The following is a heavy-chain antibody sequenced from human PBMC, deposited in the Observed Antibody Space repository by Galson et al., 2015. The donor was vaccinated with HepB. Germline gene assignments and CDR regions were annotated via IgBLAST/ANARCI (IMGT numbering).Heavy chain of an antibody. CDR3: ARGGILGGFDS. J-gene: IGHJ4*02. Sequence: SLRLSCAASGFSFSRHGMHWVRQGPGKGLEWVALIWYDGSNKNYADSVRGRFTISRDNSKNTVSLQMDSLRAEDTAVYYCARGGILGGFDSWGQGTLVTVSS. CDR2: IWYDGSNK. D-gene: IGHD3-10*01. CDR1: GFSFSRHG. V-gene: IGHV3-33*08.